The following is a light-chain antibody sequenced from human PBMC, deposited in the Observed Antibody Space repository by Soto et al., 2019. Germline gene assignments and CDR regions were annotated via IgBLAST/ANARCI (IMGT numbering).Light chain of an antibody. J-gene: IGKJ2*01. CDR1: QSVRTN. CDR2: ATS. CDR3: HQYNSWPYT. Sequence: ETVMTQSPATLSVSPGERATLSCRASQSVRTNLAWYQQKPGQAPRPLIYATSTRATVIPPRFSGSGSGTELTLTISSLQAEDFAVYYCHQYNSWPYTFGQRTQLEIK. V-gene: IGKV3-15*01.